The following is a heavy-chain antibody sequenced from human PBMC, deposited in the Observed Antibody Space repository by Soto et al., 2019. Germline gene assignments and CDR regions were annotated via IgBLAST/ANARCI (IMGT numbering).Heavy chain of an antibody. V-gene: IGHV3-9*03. Sequence: EVQLVESGGGLVQPGRSLRLSCAASGFPFDDYAMYWVRQTPGKGLEWVSGISWSGNNMDYRDSVKGRFTISRDNAKKPLYWQMNSLRVEDMALYYCVKGLNIDYNSGWFYFDYWGQGTVVTVSS. J-gene: IGHJ4*02. CDR1: GFPFDDYA. CDR3: VKGLNIDYNSGWFYFDY. CDR2: ISWSGNNM. D-gene: IGHD6-19*01.